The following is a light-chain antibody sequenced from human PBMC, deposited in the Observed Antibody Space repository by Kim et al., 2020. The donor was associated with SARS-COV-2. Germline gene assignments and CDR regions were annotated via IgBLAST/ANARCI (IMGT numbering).Light chain of an antibody. CDR1: QSVSSNY. J-gene: IGKJ2*01. CDR3: QQYGGSPPT. V-gene: IGKV3-20*01. CDR2: GTS. Sequence: WSPGERATLSCRASQSVSSNYLAWFQQKAGQAPRLLIFGTSSRATGIPDRFSGSGSGTDFTLTISRLEPEDFAVYYCQQYGGSPPTFGQGTKLEI.